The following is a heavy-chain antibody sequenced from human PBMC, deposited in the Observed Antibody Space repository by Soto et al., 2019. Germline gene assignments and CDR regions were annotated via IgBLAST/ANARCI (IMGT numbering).Heavy chain of an antibody. Sequence: GGSLRLSCAASGFTFSNAWMNWVRQAPGKGLEWVGRIKSKTDGGTTDYAAPVKGRFTISRDESKNTLYLQMNSLKTEDTAVYYCTTQYLYGSGSYYNSYYYYGMDVWGQGTTVTVSS. J-gene: IGHJ6*02. V-gene: IGHV3-15*07. CDR3: TTQYLYGSGSYYNSYYYYGMDV. D-gene: IGHD3-10*01. CDR1: GFTFSNAW. CDR2: IKSKTDGGTT.